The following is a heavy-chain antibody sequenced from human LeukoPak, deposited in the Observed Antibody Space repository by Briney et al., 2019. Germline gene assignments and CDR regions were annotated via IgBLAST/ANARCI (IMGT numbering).Heavy chain of an antibody. V-gene: IGHV4-59*12. D-gene: IGHD3-10*01. CDR3: ARRRRITMVRGVIRGDYYMDV. CDR2: IYFSGTT. CDR1: GGSIRGYY. J-gene: IGHJ6*03. Sequence: SETLSLTCTVSGGSIRGYYWSWIRQPPGKGLEWIGFIYFSGTTDSNPSLRSRVTMSVDTSKNLFSLRLSSVTAADTAVYYCARRRRITMVRGVIRGDYYMDVWGKGTTVTISS.